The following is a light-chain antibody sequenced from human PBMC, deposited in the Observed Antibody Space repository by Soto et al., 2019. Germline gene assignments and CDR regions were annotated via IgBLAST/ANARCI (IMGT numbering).Light chain of an antibody. CDR1: TSTIGSYT. J-gene: IGLJ2*01. V-gene: IGLV1-44*01. CDR3: AVWDDSLNVVV. Sequence: QSVLTQPPSASGTPGQRVTISCSGSTSTIGSYTVNWYQQLPGTAPKLLIYSYGRRPSGVPDRFSASKSGTSASLAISGLQSEDDADYFSAVWDDSLNVVVFGGGTKLTVL. CDR2: SYG.